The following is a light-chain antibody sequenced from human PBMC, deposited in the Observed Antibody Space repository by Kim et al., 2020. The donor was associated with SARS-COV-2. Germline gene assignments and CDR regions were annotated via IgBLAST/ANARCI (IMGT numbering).Light chain of an antibody. CDR3: QESYTVRPT. CDR2: SSF. V-gene: IGKV1-39*01. Sequence: DVQMTQSPASLSAFVGDRIIITCRASQRIDNCLNWYQQKPGKAPTLIIFSSFNLKSGVSSRFSGSGSGTEFTLIINSLQPEDSATYFCQESYTVRPTFGPGTKVDIK. J-gene: IGKJ1*01. CDR1: QRIDNC.